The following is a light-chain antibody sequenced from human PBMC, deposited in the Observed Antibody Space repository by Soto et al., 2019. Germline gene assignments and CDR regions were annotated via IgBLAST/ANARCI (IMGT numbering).Light chain of an antibody. CDR2: AAS. CDR3: QRFMGYLGT. Sequence: DIQLTQSPSFLSASVGDRVTITCRANEDIINYLAWYQQNPGKAPKLLIYAASTLQSGVPSRFSGSGSGTNFTLTFSGLQPEVFATFYCQRFMGYLGTFGQGP. V-gene: IGKV1-9*01. CDR1: EDIINY. J-gene: IGKJ1*01.